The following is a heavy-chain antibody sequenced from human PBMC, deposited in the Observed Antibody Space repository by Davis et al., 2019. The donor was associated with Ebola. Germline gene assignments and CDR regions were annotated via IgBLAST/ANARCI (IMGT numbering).Heavy chain of an antibody. CDR3: AKGIGSYLPYYLDY. D-gene: IGHD1-26*01. J-gene: IGHJ4*02. Sequence: GESLKISCTASGFTFSRHWMHWVRQVPGKGLLWVSRINGDGSRTTYADSVKGRFTISRDNAKNSLYLQMNSLRAEDTALYYCAKGIGSYLPYYLDYWGQGTLVTVSS. CDR2: INGDGSRT. V-gene: IGHV3-74*01. CDR1: GFTFSRHW.